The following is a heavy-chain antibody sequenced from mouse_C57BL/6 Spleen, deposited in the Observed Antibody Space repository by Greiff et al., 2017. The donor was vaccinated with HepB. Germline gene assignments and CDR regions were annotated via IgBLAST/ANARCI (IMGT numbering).Heavy chain of an antibody. J-gene: IGHJ1*03. CDR2: TFYSGIT. V-gene: IGHV3-3*01. CDR1: GFSINSDCY. D-gene: IGHD1-1*01. Sequence: EVQLQQSGPSLVRPSQTLSLTCTVTGFSINSDCYWIWIRQFPGNKLEYIGYTFYSGITYYNPSLESRTYITRDTSKNQFSLRLSSVTTEDTATYYCARDDTDGSSYWYFDVWGTGTTVTVSS. CDR3: ARDDTDGSSYWYFDV.